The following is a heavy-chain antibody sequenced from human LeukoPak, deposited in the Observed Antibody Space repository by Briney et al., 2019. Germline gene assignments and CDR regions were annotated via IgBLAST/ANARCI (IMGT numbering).Heavy chain of an antibody. CDR1: GGFISSGSYY. CDR3: ARGPYSYDSSGAFDI. D-gene: IGHD3-22*01. V-gene: IGHV4-61*02. J-gene: IGHJ3*02. Sequence: SQTLSLTCTVSGGFISSGSYYWSWIRQPAGKGLEWIGRFYISGSTNYNPSLKSRVTISVDTSKNQFSLKLSSVTAADTAVYFCARGPYSYDSSGAFDIWGQGTMVTVSS. CDR2: FYISGST.